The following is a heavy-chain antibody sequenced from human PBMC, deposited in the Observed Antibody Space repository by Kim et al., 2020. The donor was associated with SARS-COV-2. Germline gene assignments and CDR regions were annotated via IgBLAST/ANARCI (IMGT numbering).Heavy chain of an antibody. V-gene: IGHV5-51*01. CDR2: IYPGDSDT. CDR1: GYSFTSYW. J-gene: IGHJ3*02. D-gene: IGHD5-18*01. Sequence: GESLKISCKGSGYSFTSYWIGWVRQMPGKGLEWMGIIYPGDSDTRYSPSFQGQVTISADKSISTAYLQWSSLKASDTAMYYFARLEIQLWSPNDAFDIWGQGKMVTVSS. CDR3: ARLEIQLWSPNDAFDI.